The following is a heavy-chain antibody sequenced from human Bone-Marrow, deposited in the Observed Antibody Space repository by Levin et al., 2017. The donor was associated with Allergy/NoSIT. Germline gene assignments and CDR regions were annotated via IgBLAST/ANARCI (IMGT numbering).Heavy chain of an antibody. Sequence: SETLSLTCTVSGGSTNSYFWNWIRQSPGKGLEWIGYINYLGSTNYNPSLQSRVSILRGTSKNQFSLKLSSVTAADTAVYFCAKETDSTGYYGFDTWGQGTLVTVSS. CDR1: GGSTNSYF. CDR3: AKETDSTGYYGFDT. CDR2: INYLGST. J-gene: IGHJ4*02. V-gene: IGHV4-59*01. D-gene: IGHD3-9*01.